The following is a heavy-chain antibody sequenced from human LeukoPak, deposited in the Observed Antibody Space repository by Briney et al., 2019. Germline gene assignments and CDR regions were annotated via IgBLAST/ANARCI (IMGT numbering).Heavy chain of an antibody. CDR3: ASGIYGDYYYGMDV. CDR1: GGTFSSYA. J-gene: IGHJ6*02. CDR2: IIPIFGTA. D-gene: IGHD4-17*01. V-gene: IGHV1-69*01. Sequence: GSSVKVSCKASGGTFSSYAISWVRQAPGQGLEWMGGIIPIFGTANYAQKFQGRVTITADESTSTAYMELSSLRSEGTAVYYCASGIYGDYYYGMDVWGQGTTVTVSS.